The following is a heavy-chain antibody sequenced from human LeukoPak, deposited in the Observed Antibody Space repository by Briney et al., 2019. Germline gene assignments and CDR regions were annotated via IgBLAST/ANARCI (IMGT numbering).Heavy chain of an antibody. J-gene: IGHJ3*02. V-gene: IGHV4-59*01. D-gene: IGHD1-26*01. CDR2: IFYSGTT. CDR1: GGSISGYY. Sequence: SETLSLTCTVSGGSISGYYWGWIRQPPGKGLEYIGFIFYSGTTNYNPSLKSRVTISVDTSKNQFSLKLSSVTAADTAVYYCARFLRGATNALEIWGQGTMVTVSS. CDR3: ARFLRGATNALEI.